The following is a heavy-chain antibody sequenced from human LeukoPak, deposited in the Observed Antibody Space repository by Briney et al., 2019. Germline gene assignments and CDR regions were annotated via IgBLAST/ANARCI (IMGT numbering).Heavy chain of an antibody. Sequence: GGSLRLSCAASGFTFSSYAMHWVRQAPGKGLEWVANINRDGSERYYVDSVKGRFTISRDDARSSLYLQMNSLRAEDTAVYYCARRNAMDVWGQGTTVIV. CDR1: GFTFSSYA. CDR3: ARRNAMDV. CDR2: INRDGSER. V-gene: IGHV3-7*03. J-gene: IGHJ6*02.